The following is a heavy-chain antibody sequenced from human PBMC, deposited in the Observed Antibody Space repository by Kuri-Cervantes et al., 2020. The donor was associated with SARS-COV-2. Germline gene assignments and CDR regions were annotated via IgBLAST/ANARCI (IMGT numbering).Heavy chain of an antibody. CDR1: GCTFTGYY. CDR3: ARGRGYYGSETYYNNFDY. V-gene: IGHV1-2*02. J-gene: IGHJ4*02. Sequence: ASVKVSCKASGCTFTGYYMHWVRQAPGQGLEWMGWINPNSGGTNYAQKFQGRVTITRDTSISTAYMELSSLRSEDTAVYYCARGRGYYGSETYYNNFDYWGQGTLVTVSS. D-gene: IGHD3-10*01. CDR2: INPNSGGT.